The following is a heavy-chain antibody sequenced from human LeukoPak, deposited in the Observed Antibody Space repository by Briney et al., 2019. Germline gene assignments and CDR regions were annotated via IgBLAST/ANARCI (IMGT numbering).Heavy chain of an antibody. CDR1: GGTFSSYA. J-gene: IGHJ4*02. CDR2: IIPIFGTA. V-gene: IGHV1-69*06. Sequence: ASVKVSCKASGGTFSSYAISWVRQAPGQGLEWMGGIIPIFGTANYAQKFQGRVTITADKSTSTAYMELSSLRSEDTAVYYCARGRLGYCSSTSCYDLFDYWGQGTLVTVSS. CDR3: ARGRLGYCSSTSCYDLFDY. D-gene: IGHD2-2*01.